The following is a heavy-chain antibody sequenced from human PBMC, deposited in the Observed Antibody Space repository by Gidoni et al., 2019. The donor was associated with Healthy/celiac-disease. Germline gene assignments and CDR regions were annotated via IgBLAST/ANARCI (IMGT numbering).Heavy chain of an antibody. J-gene: IGHJ5*02. D-gene: IGHD3-9*01. V-gene: IGHV3-23*01. CDR3: ANSYDILTGYYGRA. Sequence: EVQLLESGGGLVQPGGSLRLSCAASGFTFSSYAMSWVRQAPGKGLEWVSAISGSGGSTYYADSVKGRFTISRDNSKNTLYLQMNSLRAEDTAVYYCANSYDILTGYYGRAWGQGTLVTVSS. CDR1: GFTFSSYA. CDR2: ISGSGGST.